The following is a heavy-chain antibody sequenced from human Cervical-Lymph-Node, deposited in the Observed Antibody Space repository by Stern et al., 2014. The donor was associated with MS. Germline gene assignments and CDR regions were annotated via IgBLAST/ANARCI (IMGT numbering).Heavy chain of an antibody. V-gene: IGHV1-3*01. CDR1: GYIFTDYG. CDR3: ASNDWNY. Sequence: QVQLVQYGAEVKKPGASVKVSCKTSGYIFTDYGLHWVRQAPGQGLEWLGWINAGSGDTRYSHRFQGRLPITRDTSASTSYMDLSSRRFEDTAVFYCASNDWNYWGRGTLVTVSS. CDR2: INAGSGDT. D-gene: IGHD3-3*01. J-gene: IGHJ4*02.